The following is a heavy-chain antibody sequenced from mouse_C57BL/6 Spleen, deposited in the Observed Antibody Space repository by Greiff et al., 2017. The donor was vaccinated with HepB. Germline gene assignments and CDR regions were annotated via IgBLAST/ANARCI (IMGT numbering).Heavy chain of an antibody. D-gene: IGHD1-1*01. CDR3: ARGGHYYGSSSWYFDV. V-gene: IGHV5-16*01. CDR2: INYDGSST. J-gene: IGHJ1*03. Sequence: EVKVVESEGGLVQPGSSMKLSCTASGFTFSDYYMAWVRQVPEKGLEWVANINYDGSSTYYLDSLKSRFIISRDNAKNILYLQMSSLKSEDTATYYCARGGHYYGSSSWYFDVWGTGTTVTVSS. CDR1: GFTFSDYY.